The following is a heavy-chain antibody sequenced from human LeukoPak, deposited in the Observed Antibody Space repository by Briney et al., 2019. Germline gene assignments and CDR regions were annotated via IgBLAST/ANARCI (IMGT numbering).Heavy chain of an antibody. Sequence: SETLSLTCTVSGGSISSYYWSWIRQPPGKGLEWIGYIYYSGSTNYNPSLKSRVTISVDTSKNQFSLKLSSVTAADTAVYYCARVRGVPLYYYYGMDVWGQGTTVTVSS. V-gene: IGHV4-59*12. CDR3: ARVRGVPLYYYYGMDV. CDR1: GGSISSYY. D-gene: IGHD3-10*01. CDR2: IYYSGST. J-gene: IGHJ6*02.